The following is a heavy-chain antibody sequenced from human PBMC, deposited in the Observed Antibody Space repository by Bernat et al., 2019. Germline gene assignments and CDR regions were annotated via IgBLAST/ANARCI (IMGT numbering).Heavy chain of an antibody. CDR2: ISYDGSNK. Sequence: QVQLVESGGGVVQPGRSLRLSCAASGFTFSSYGMHWVRQAPGKGLEWVAVISYDGSNKYYADSVKGRFTISRDNYKNTLYLQMNSLRAEDTAVYYCAKDPSQVAAAGDYYYYYGMDVWGQGTTVTVSS. CDR1: GFTFSSYG. J-gene: IGHJ6*02. V-gene: IGHV3-30*18. CDR3: AKDPSQVAAAGDYYYYYGMDV. D-gene: IGHD6-19*01.